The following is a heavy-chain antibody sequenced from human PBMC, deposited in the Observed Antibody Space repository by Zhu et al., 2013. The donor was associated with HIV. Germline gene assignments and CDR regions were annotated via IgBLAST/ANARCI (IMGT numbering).Heavy chain of an antibody. V-gene: IGHV1-2*02. CDR1: GYTFTGYY. CDR3: ARDLDDFLTGYYPGRDWFDP. CDR2: INPNSGGT. Sequence: QVQLVQSGAEVKKPGASVKVSCKASGYTFTGYYMHWVRQAPGQGLEWMGWINPNSGGTYYAQKFQGRVTMTRDTSISTAYMDLSRLTSDDTAVYYCARDLDDFLTGYYPGRDWFDPWGQGTLVTVSS. J-gene: IGHJ5*02. D-gene: IGHD3-9*01.